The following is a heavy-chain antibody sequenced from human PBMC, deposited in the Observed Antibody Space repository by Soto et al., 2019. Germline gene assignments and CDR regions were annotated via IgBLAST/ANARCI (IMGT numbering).Heavy chain of an antibody. CDR1: GYTFTGYY. CDR2: INPNSGGT. V-gene: IGHV1-2*04. D-gene: IGHD3-16*01. J-gene: IGHJ4*02. Sequence: QVQLVQSGAEVKKPGASVKVSCKASGYTFTGYYMHWVRQAPGQGLEWMGWINPNSGGTNYAQKFQGWVTMTRDTSISTAYRGGGGLRSDDPAVFYCASPPGVLSWGWPRLGHGGQEPLVT. CDR3: ASPPGVLSWGWPRLGH.